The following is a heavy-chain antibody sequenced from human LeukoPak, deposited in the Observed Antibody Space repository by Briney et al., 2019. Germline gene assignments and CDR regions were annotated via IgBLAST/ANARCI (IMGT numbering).Heavy chain of an antibody. CDR2: ISSSGSTI. V-gene: IGHV3-48*03. CDR1: GFTFSSYE. D-gene: IGHD5-18*01. J-gene: IGHJ4*02. Sequence: GGSLRLSCAASGFTFSSYEMNWVRQAPGKGLEWVSYISSSGSTIYYADSVKGRFTISRDNAKNSLYLQMNSLRAEDTAVYYCAGDPGYSYGFDYWGQGTLVTVSS. CDR3: AGDPGYSYGFDY.